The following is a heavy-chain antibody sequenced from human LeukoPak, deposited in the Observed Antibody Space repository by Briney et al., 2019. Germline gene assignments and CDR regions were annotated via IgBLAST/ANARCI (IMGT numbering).Heavy chain of an antibody. V-gene: IGHV1-46*01. CDR2: INPSGGST. CDR1: GYTFTSYY. CDR3: ARGVDRWGSRYYFDY. J-gene: IGHJ4*02. Sequence: ASVKVSCKASGYTFTSYYMHWVRQAPGQGLEWMGIINPSGGSTSYAQKFQGRVTMTRDTSTSTVYMELSSLRSGDTAVYYCARGVDRWGSRYYFDYWGQGTLVTVSS. D-gene: IGHD7-27*01.